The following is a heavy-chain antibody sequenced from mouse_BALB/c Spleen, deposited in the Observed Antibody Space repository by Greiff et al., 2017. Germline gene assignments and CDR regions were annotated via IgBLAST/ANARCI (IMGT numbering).Heavy chain of an antibody. CDR1: GFTFTDYY. D-gene: IGHD4-1*01. V-gene: IGHV7-3*02. CDR2: IRNKANGYTT. Sequence: EVKLQESGGGLVQPGGSLRLSCATSGFTFTDYYMSWVRQPPGKALEWLGFIRNKANGYTTEYSASVKGRFTISRDNSQSILYLQMNTLRAEDSATYYCARVKTGSAWFAYWGQGTLVTVSA. CDR3: ARVKTGSAWFAY. J-gene: IGHJ3*01.